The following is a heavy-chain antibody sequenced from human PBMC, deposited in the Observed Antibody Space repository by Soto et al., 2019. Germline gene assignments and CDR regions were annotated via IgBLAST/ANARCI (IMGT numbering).Heavy chain of an antibody. CDR3: ARQRVGGSGSYYNYYYYGMDV. D-gene: IGHD3-10*01. J-gene: IGHJ6*02. V-gene: IGHV4-34*01. CDR1: GGSVSGYY. Sequence: NPSETLSLTCAVDGGSVSGYYWTWIRQPPGKGLEWIGEINHSGNTNYNPSLESRVTMSVDTSKNQFSLKLSSVTAADTAVYYCARQRVGGSGSYYNYYYYGMDVWGQGTTVTVSS. CDR2: INHSGNT.